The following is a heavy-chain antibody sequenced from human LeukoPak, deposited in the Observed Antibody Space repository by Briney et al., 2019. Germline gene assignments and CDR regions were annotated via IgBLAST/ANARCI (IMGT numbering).Heavy chain of an antibody. D-gene: IGHD7-27*01. V-gene: IGHV3-21*01. CDR2: ISSSSSYI. CDR3: ARGPVLGTKGFDY. Sequence: PGGSLRLSCAASGFTFSSYSMNWVRQAPGKGLEWVSSISSSSSYIYYADSVKGRFTISRDNAKNSLYLQMNSLRAEDTAVYYCARGPVLGTKGFDYWGQGTLVTVSS. J-gene: IGHJ4*02. CDR1: GFTFSSYS.